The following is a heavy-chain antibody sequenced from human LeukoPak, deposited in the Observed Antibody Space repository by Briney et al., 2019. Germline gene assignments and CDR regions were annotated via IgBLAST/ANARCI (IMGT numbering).Heavy chain of an antibody. CDR1: GYTFTSYS. V-gene: IGHV1-18*04. Sequence: ASVKVSCKASGYTFTSYSISWVRQAPGQGLEWMGWISAYNGNTNYAQKLQGRVTMTTDTSTSTAYMELRSLRSDDTAVYYCAREITMVRGVPLYYFDYWGQGTLVTVSS. CDR3: AREITMVRGVPLYYFDY. D-gene: IGHD3-10*01. J-gene: IGHJ4*02. CDR2: ISAYNGNT.